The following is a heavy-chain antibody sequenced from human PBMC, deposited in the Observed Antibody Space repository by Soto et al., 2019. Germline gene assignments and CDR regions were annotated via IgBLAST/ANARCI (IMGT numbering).Heavy chain of an antibody. D-gene: IGHD2-2*01. V-gene: IGHV1-69*01. CDR3: ARVAQESIRYCSSTSCDVFDY. CDR1: GGTFSRYA. J-gene: IGHJ4*02. Sequence: QVQLVQSGAEVKKPGSSVKVSCKASGGTFSRYAISWVRQAPGQGREWMGGIIHIFGTANYAQKFQGRVTITADESKSTAYMELSSLRSEDTAVYYCARVAQESIRYCSSTSCDVFDYWGQGTMVTVSS. CDR2: IIHIFGTA.